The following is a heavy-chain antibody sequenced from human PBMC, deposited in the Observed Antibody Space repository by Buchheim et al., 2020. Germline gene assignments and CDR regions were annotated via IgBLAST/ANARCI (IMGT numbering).Heavy chain of an antibody. Sequence: QVQLRQWGAGLLKPSGTLSLTCAVSGGSISSSNWWSWVRQPPGKGLEWIGEIYHSGSTNYNPSLKSRVTISVDKSKNQFSLKLSSVTAADTAVYYCARTYGSGSFPKEFVFDPWGQGTL. CDR3: ARTYGSGSFPKEFVFDP. D-gene: IGHD3-10*01. CDR2: IYHSGST. CDR1: GGSISSSNW. V-gene: IGHV4-4*02. J-gene: IGHJ5*02.